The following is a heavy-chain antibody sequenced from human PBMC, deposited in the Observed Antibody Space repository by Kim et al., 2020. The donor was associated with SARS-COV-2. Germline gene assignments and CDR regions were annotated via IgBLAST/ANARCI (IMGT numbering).Heavy chain of an antibody. CDR2: INHSGST. Sequence: SETLSLTCAVYGGSFSGYYWSWIRQPPGKGLEWIGEINHSGSTNYNPSLKSRVTISVDTSKNQFSLKLSSVTAADTAVYYCARAYYYDSSHIRFDPWGQGTLVTVSS. D-gene: IGHD3-22*01. CDR1: GGSFSGYY. CDR3: ARAYYYDSSHIRFDP. J-gene: IGHJ5*02. V-gene: IGHV4-34*01.